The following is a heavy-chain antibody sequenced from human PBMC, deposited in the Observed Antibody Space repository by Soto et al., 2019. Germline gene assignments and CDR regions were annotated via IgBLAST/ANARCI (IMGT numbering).Heavy chain of an antibody. CDR2: MQPSSGRT. D-gene: IGHD1-26*01. CDR1: GYSFASLD. CDR3: ARGVTAGADY. J-gene: IGHJ4*02. V-gene: IGHV1-8*01. Sequence: ASVKVSCKASGYSFASLDINWVRQTTGQGLEWMGWMQPSSGRTGYAQKFQGRVTMTRDTSINTAYMELSSLTSDDTAFYYCARGVTAGADYWGQGTLVTVSS.